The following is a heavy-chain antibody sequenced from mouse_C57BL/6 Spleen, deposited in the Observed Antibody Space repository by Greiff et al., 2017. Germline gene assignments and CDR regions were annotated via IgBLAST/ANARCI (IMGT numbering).Heavy chain of an antibody. CDR2: ISDGGSYT. D-gene: IGHD2-3*01. Sequence: EVQLVESGGGLVKPGGSLKLSCAASGFTFSSYAMSWVRQTPEKRLEWVATISDGGSYTYYPDNVKGRFTISRDNAKNNLYLQMSHLKSEDTAMYYCARVGYYTAAGRGDLDYWGQGTTLTASS. V-gene: IGHV5-4*01. CDR1: GFTFSSYA. J-gene: IGHJ2*01. CDR3: ARVGYYTAAGRGDLDY.